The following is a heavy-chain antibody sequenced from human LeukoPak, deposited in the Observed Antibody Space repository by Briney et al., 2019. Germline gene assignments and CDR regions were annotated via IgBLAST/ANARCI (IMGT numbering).Heavy chain of an antibody. J-gene: IGHJ4*01. CDR1: GFTFSNSA. D-gene: IGHD5/OR15-5a*01. V-gene: IGHV3-21*01. Sequence: GGSLRLSCAASGFTFSNSAMIWVRQAPGKGLEWVSSINDVGSHIYYADSVRGRFTISRDNAKTSVYLQMNNLRPEDTAVYYCARDATYYLRYGYFDCWGHGTLVTVSS. CDR2: INDVGSHI. CDR3: ARDATYYLRYGYFDC.